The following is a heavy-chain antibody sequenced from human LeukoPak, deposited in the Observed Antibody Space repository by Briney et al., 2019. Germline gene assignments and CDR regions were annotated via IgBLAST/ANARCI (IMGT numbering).Heavy chain of an antibody. V-gene: IGHV1-8*01. Sequence: GASVKVSCKASECTFTTYDINWVRQATGQGLEWMGWMNPKSGNTGYAQKFQGRVTMTRNTSISTAYMELSSLRSEDTAVYYCARRNSAQRPPRTMDVWGQGTTVTVSS. CDR2: MNPKSGNT. CDR1: ECTFTTYD. D-gene: IGHD6-25*01. CDR3: ARRNSAQRPPRTMDV. J-gene: IGHJ6*02.